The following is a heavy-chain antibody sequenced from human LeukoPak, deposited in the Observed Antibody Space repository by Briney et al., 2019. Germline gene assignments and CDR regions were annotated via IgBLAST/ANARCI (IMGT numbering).Heavy chain of an antibody. CDR1: GGSISSSNW. CDR3: ASGPRRYSGSYGSLRYYYYYMDV. D-gene: IGHD1-26*01. V-gene: IGHV4-4*02. Sequence: SETLSLTCAVSGGSISSSNWWSWVRPPPGKGLEWIGEIYHSGSTNYNPSLKSRVTISVDKSKNQFSLKLSSVTAADTAVYYCASGPRRYSGSYGSLRYYYYYMDVWGKGTTVTVSS. J-gene: IGHJ6*03. CDR2: IYHSGST.